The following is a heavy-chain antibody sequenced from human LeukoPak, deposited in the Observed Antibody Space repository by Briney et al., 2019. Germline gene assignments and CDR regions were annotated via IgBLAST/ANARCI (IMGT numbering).Heavy chain of an antibody. CDR2: IYNAGNT. D-gene: IGHD3-16*01. Sequence: PSETLSLTCAVSGGSISSGYWSWIRQPAGKGLEWIGRIYNAGNTNYGPFLKSRVTISVDTSKNQLFLTLISVTAADTSVYYFAGFGDYYFDYWGQGTLVTVSS. V-gene: IGHV4-59*10. CDR3: AGFGDYYFDY. J-gene: IGHJ4*02. CDR1: GGSISSGY.